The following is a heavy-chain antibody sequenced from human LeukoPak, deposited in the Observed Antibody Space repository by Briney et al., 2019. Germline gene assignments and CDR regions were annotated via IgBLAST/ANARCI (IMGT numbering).Heavy chain of an antibody. J-gene: IGHJ3*02. CDR2: ISGSAYST. Sequence: GGSLRLSCAASGFTFSSYAMTWVRQAPGKGLEWISAISGSAYSTSYADSVKGRFTISRDNSKNTLYLHMNSLRAEDTAVYYCARNSSGFKLGDAFDIWGQGTMVTVSS. D-gene: IGHD3-22*01. V-gene: IGHV3-23*01. CDR3: ARNSSGFKLGDAFDI. CDR1: GFTFSSYA.